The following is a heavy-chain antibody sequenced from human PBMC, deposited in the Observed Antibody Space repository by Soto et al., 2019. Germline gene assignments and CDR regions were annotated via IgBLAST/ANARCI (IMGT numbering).Heavy chain of an antibody. Sequence: GGSLRLSCAASGFTFSSYWMSWVRQAPGKGLEWVANIKQDGSEIYYVDSVKGRFTISRDNAKNSLYLQMNSLRAEDTAVYYCARLSTRYSSAWYPYYFDYWGQGTQVTVSS. CDR3: ARLSTRYSSAWYPYYFDY. J-gene: IGHJ4*02. D-gene: IGHD6-19*01. V-gene: IGHV3-7*05. CDR1: GFTFSSYW. CDR2: IKQDGSEI.